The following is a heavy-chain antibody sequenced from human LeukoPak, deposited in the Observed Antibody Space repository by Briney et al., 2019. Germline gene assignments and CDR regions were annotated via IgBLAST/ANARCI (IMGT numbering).Heavy chain of an antibody. V-gene: IGHV3-30*18. CDR3: AKDQISYAPTTSGFDP. Sequence: TGGSLRLSCAASGFTFSSYGMHWVRQAPGKGLEWVAVISYDGSNKYYAGSVKGRFTISRDNSKNTLYLQMNSLRAEDTAVYYCAKDQISYAPTTSGFDPWGQGTLVTVSS. J-gene: IGHJ5*02. CDR2: ISYDGSNK. D-gene: IGHD2-8*01. CDR1: GFTFSSYG.